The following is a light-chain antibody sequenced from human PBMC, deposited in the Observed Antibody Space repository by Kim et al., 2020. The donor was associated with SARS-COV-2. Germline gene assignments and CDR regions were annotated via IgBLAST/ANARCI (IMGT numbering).Light chain of an antibody. Sequence: SYELTQPPSVSVAPGKTASITCGGDNIGTTSVHWYQQRPGQAPVLALHYDRERPSGIPERFSGSNSENTATLTISSVEAGDEADYYCQVWDSGSDHWVFG. J-gene: IGLJ3*02. V-gene: IGLV3-21*03. CDR1: NIGTTS. CDR2: YDR. CDR3: QVWDSGSDHWV.